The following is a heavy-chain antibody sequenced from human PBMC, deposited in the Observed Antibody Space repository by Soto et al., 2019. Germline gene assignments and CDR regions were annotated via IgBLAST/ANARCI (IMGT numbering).Heavy chain of an antibody. J-gene: IGHJ6*02. D-gene: IGHD3-10*01. CDR1: GYSFTSYW. V-gene: IGHV5-10-1*01. CDR3: ATKYYSYYYYGMDV. Sequence: LKISCKGSGYSFTSYWISWVRQMPGKGLEWMGRIDPSDSYTNYSPSFQGHVTISADKSISTAYLQWSSLKASDTAMYYCATKYYSYYYYGMDVWGQGTTVTVSS. CDR2: IDPSDSYT.